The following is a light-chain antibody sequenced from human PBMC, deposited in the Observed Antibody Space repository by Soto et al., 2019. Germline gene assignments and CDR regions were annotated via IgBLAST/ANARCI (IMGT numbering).Light chain of an antibody. J-gene: IGKJ1*01. Sequence: EIVLTQCPATLSLSPGERATLSCGASQYINTRLAWYQHSPGQAPRLLIYQTSIRAAGIPARFSASGSGTDFTLTISDVQPEEFALYYCHQRQSWPRTVGQGTKVEIK. CDR1: QYINTR. CDR2: QTS. V-gene: IGKV3-11*01. CDR3: HQRQSWPRT.